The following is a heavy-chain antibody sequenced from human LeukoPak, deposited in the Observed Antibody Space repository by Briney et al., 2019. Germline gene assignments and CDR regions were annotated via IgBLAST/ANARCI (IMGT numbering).Heavy chain of an antibody. CDR3: ARRRKAGANDY. Sequence: ASETLSLTCTVSGGSISSYYWSWTRQPPGKGLEWIGYIYYSGSTNYNPSLKSRVTISVDTSKNQFSLKLSSVTAADTAVYYCARRRKAGANDYWGQGTLVTVSS. CDR1: GGSISSYY. CDR2: IYYSGST. J-gene: IGHJ4*02. D-gene: IGHD1-26*01. V-gene: IGHV4-59*01.